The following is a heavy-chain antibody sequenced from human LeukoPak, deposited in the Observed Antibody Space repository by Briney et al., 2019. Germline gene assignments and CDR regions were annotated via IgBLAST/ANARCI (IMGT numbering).Heavy chain of an antibody. V-gene: IGHV3-33*06. CDR2: IWYDGSNK. J-gene: IGHJ4*02. Sequence: GGSLRLSCAASGFTFSSYGMHWVRQAPGKGLEWVAVIWYDGSNKYYADSVKGRFTISRDNSKNTLYLQMNSLRAEDTAVYYCAKDFPPFCSGGSCYSVDYWGQGTLVTVSS. D-gene: IGHD2-15*01. CDR3: AKDFPPFCSGGSCYSVDY. CDR1: GFTFSSYG.